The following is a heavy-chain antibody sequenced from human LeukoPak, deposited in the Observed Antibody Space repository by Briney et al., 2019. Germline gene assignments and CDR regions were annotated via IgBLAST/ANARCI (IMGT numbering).Heavy chain of an antibody. V-gene: IGHV4-59*01. CDR2: IYYSGST. Sequence: SETLSLTCTVSDGSISSYYWSWIRQPPGKGLEWIGYIYYSGSTNYNPSLKSRVTISVDRSKNQFSLKLRSVTAADTAVYYCARKGSGTYYTFDYWGQGALVTVSS. J-gene: IGHJ4*02. CDR1: DGSISSYY. CDR3: ARKGSGTYYTFDY. D-gene: IGHD3-10*01.